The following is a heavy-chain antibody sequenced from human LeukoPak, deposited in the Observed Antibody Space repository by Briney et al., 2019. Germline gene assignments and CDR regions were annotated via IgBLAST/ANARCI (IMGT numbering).Heavy chain of an antibody. CDR3: ARAPTVENLRVGLYYYYYMDV. D-gene: IGHD4-23*01. CDR2: ISAYNGNT. V-gene: IGHV1-18*01. CDR1: GYTFTSYG. J-gene: IGHJ6*03. Sequence: ASVKVSCKASGYTFTSYGISWVRQAPGQGLEWMGWISAYNGNTNYAQKLQGRVTITADESTSTAYMELSSLRSEDTAVYYCARAPTVENLRVGLYYYYYMDVWGKGTTVTISS.